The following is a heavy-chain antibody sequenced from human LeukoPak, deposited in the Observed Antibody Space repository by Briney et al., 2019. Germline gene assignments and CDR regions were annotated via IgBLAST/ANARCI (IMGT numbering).Heavy chain of an antibody. CDR1: GSTFGSCA. J-gene: IGHJ4*02. CDR2: INGSGANT. V-gene: IGHV3-23*01. D-gene: IGHD3-10*02. CDR3: AKDVRGYNRPFDY. Sequence: PGGSLRLSCAASGSTFGSCAMNWVRQAPGKGLEWLSSINGSGANTYYADSVEGRFTISRDNSQNALYLQMNSLRAEDTAVYYCAKDVRGYNRPFDYWGQGTLVTVSS.